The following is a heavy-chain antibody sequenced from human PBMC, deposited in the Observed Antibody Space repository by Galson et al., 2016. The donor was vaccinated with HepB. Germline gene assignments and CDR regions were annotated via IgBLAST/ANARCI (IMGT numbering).Heavy chain of an antibody. V-gene: IGHV3-15*07. CDR3: TTDRYGELPG. J-gene: IGHJ4*02. CDR1: GVTFSNAW. CDR2: IKSKTDGGAK. Sequence: SLRLSCAASGVTFSNAWMNWVRQPPGKGLGWVGRIKSKTDGGAKDYAAPVKGRINISRDDSKKTRYPQMNTLKTDDTAVYYCTTDRYGELPGWGQGSLVTVSS. D-gene: IGHD4-17*01.